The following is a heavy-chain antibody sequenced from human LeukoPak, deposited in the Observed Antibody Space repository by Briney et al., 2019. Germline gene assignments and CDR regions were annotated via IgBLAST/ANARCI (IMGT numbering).Heavy chain of an antibody. CDR1: GASIGGYY. V-gene: IGHV4-59*01. Sequence: SETLSLTCTVSGASIGGYYWSWIRQPPGKGLEYIGYMYYSGSANYNPSLKSRVTISVDTSRNQFSLKLRSVTAADTAVYYGGTIKGVDPMFDNWGQGILVSVSS. CDR3: GTIKGVDPMFDN. CDR2: MYYSGSA. J-gene: IGHJ4*02. D-gene: IGHD2-8*01.